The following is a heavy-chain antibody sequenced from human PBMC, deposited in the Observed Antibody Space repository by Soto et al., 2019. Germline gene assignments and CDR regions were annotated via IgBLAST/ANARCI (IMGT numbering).Heavy chain of an antibody. CDR2: IDPSDSYT. D-gene: IGHD3-10*01. CDR3: AMSFGELLSPTIIYYYDMDI. J-gene: IGHJ6*04. CDR1: GYSFTSYW. Sequence: GESLKISCKGSGYSFTSYWVSWVRQMPGKGLEWMGRIDPSDSYTNYSPSFQGHVTISADKSISTAYLQWISLKASDTAMYYCAMSFGELLSPTIIYYYDMDIRGIGT. V-gene: IGHV5-10-1*01.